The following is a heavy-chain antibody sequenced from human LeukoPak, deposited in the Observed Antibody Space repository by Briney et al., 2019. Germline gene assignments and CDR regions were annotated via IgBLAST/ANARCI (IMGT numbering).Heavy chain of an antibody. CDR2: INPDSGGT. V-gene: IGHV1-2*06. J-gene: IGHJ4*02. CDR3: ARGAERGDYAGY. D-gene: IGHD4-17*01. CDR1: GYTFTGYY. Sequence: ASVKVSCKATGYTFTGYYMHWVRQAPGQGLEWMGRINPDSGGTNYAQKFQGRVTMTRDTSISTAYMELSRLTSDDTAVYYCARGAERGDYAGYWGQGTLVTVSS.